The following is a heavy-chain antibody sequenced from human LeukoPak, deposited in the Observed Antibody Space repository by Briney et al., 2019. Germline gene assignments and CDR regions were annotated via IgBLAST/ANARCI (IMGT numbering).Heavy chain of an antibody. CDR3: ARDREVVAFDI. D-gene: IGHD2-15*01. CDR1: GFTFSDYY. V-gene: IGHV3-11*05. CDR2: ISGSTTYT. Sequence: PGGSLRPSCAASGFTFSDYYMSWIRQPPGKGLEWVSYISGSTTYTNYADSVRGRFTISRDNSKNSLYLQMNSLRAEDTAVYYCARDREVVAFDIWGQGTMVTVSS. J-gene: IGHJ3*02.